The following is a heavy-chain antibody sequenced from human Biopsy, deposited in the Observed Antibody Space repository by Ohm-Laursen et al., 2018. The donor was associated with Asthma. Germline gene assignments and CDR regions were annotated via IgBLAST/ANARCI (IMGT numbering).Heavy chain of an antibody. CDR2: ISFDGSNE. CDR1: GFSFSNFG. V-gene: IGHV3-30*18. Sequence: FLRLSCSASGFSFSNFGMHWVRQAPGKGLEWVAVISFDGSNEDYADSVKGRFTISRDNSKNTLFLEMNSLRPEDTAVYYCAKELFPGWELRRGPDSWGQGTLVTVSS. J-gene: IGHJ4*02. CDR3: AKELFPGWELRRGPDS. D-gene: IGHD1-26*01.